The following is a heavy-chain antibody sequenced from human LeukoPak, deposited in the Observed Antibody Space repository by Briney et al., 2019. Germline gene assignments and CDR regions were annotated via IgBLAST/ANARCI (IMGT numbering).Heavy chain of an antibody. Sequence: VASVKVSFKASGYTFTGYYIHWVRQAPAQGLEWMGWINPSSGGTNYAQKFQGRVTMTRDTSISTAYMELSSLRSDDTAVYYCARATLPRSDGYAFDYWGQGTLVTVSS. CDR2: INPSSGGT. CDR3: ARATLPRSDGYAFDY. V-gene: IGHV1-2*02. CDR1: GYTFTGYY. J-gene: IGHJ4*02. D-gene: IGHD5-24*01.